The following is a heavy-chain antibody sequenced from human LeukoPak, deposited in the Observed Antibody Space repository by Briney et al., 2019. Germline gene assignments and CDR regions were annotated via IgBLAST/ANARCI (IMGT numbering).Heavy chain of an antibody. V-gene: IGHV3-74*01. CDR2: ITSDGSTT. CDR3: AKDSDSSPNDY. CDR1: GFTFSSYW. D-gene: IGHD6-13*01. J-gene: IGHJ4*02. Sequence: PGGSLRLSCAASGFTFSSYWMHWVRQAPGKGLVWVSRITSDGSTTSYADSVKGRFTISRDNAKNTLYLQMNSLRAEDTAVYYCAKDSDSSPNDYWGQGTLVTVSS.